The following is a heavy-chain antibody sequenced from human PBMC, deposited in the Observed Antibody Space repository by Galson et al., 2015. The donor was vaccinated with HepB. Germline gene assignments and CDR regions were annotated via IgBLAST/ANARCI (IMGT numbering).Heavy chain of an antibody. D-gene: IGHD5-24*01. V-gene: IGHV3-33*01. CDR3: TRDSIYAFDV. Sequence: SLRLSCAASEFPLTSYGIHWVRQIPGKGLEWVAILWSDGTSTYYADSVKGRFTISRDTSKNSVYLQMSSLRTEDTAVYYCTRDSIYAFDVWGQGTKVCVSS. J-gene: IGHJ3*01. CDR2: LWSDGTST. CDR1: EFPLTSYG.